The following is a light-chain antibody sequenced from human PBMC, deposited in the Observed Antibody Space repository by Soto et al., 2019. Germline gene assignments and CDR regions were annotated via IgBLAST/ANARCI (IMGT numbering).Light chain of an antibody. V-gene: IGLV3-9*01. CDR1: NIGSKN. CDR3: RVWDSSTAV. CDR2: RDS. J-gene: IGLJ3*02. Sequence: SYELTQPLSVSVALGQTARITCGGNNIGSKNVHWYQQKPGQAPVLVIYRDSYRPSGIPERFSGSNSGNTATLTISRAQAGDEADYYCRVWDSSTAVFGGGTKLTVL.